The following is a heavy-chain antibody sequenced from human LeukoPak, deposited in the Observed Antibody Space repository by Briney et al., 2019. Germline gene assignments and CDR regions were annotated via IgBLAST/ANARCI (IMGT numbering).Heavy chain of an antibody. D-gene: IGHD3-3*01. J-gene: IGHJ4*02. CDR3: ASQPYDFWSGRFDY. Sequence: SETLSLTCAVSGYSISSGYYWGWIRQPPGKGLEWIGYIYYSGSTYYNPSLKSRVTISVDTSKNQFSLKLSSVTAADTAVYYCASQPYDFWSGRFDYWGQGTLVTVSS. CDR1: GYSISSGYY. CDR2: IYYSGST. V-gene: IGHV4-38-2*01.